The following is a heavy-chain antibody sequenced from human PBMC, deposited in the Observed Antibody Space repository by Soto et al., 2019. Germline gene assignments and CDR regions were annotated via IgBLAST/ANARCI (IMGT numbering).Heavy chain of an antibody. CDR2: ISYDGSNK. CDR1: GFTFSSYG. D-gene: IGHD4-17*01. J-gene: IGHJ4*02. V-gene: IGHV3-30*03. CDR3: ARDVMTSVTEDY. Sequence: GGSLRLSCAASGFTFSSYGMHWVRQAPGKGLEWVAVISYDGSNKYYADSVKGRFTISRDNSKNTLYLQMNSLRPEDTAKYYCARDVMTSVTEDYWGQGTLVTVSS.